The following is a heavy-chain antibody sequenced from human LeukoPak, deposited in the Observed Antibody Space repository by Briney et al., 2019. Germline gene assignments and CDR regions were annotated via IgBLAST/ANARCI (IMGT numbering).Heavy chain of an antibody. D-gene: IGHD1-26*01. V-gene: IGHV1-8*01. CDR2: MNPNSGNT. CDR3: AREGEWELLSYYYYYMDV. J-gene: IGHJ6*03. Sequence: ASVKVSCKASGYTFTSYDINWVRQATGQGLEWMGWMNPNSGNTGYAQKFQGRVTMTRNTSISTAYMELSSLRSEDTAVYYCAREGEWELLSYYYYYMDVWGKGTTATVSS. CDR1: GYTFTSYD.